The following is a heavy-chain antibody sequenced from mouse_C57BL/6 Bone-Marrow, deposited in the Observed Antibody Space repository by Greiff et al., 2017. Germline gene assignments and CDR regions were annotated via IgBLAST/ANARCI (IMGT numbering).Heavy chain of an antibody. CDR3: ARPYSSGYYFDY. Sequence: EVQLQQSGPELVKPGASVKISCKASGYTFTDYYMNWVKQSPGKSLEWIGDINPNNGGTNYNQKFKGKATLTVDQSSSTAYMELRSLTSEDSAVYYCARPYSSGYYFDYWGQGTTLTVSS. CDR1: GYTFTDYY. CDR2: INPNNGGT. J-gene: IGHJ2*01. D-gene: IGHD3-2*02. V-gene: IGHV1-26*01.